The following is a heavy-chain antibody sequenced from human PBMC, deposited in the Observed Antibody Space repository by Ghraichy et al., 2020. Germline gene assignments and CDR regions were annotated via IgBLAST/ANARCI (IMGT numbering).Heavy chain of an antibody. CDR1: GFTFHNYA. Sequence: GESLNISCAASGFTFHNYAMNWVRQSSGKGLEWVAVISYDGSSKQHLESVKGRFTISRDNSEKTVSLQMNSLKSEDTAVYYCAWGIFRSFDWFLFEGADYWGQGNLVTVSS. CDR3: AWGIFRSFDWFLFEGADY. D-gene: IGHD3-9*01. V-gene: IGHV3-30-3*01. J-gene: IGHJ4*02. CDR2: ISYDGSSK.